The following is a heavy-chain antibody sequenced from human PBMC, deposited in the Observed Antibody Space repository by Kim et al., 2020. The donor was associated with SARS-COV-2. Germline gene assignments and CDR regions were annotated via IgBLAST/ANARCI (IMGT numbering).Heavy chain of an antibody. CDR3: AREYMVRGVIYYYYYGMDV. J-gene: IGHJ6*02. Sequence: GRFTISRDNSKNTLYLQMNSLRAEDTAVYYCAREYMVRGVIYYYYYGMDVWGQGTTVTVSS. V-gene: IGHV3-30*07. D-gene: IGHD3-10*01.